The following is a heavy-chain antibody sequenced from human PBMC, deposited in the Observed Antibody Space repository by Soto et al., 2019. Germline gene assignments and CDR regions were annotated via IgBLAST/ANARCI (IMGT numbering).Heavy chain of an antibody. CDR3: ARDRGGGAKSFDY. CDR2: ISYDGSNK. D-gene: IGHD3-10*01. CDR1: GFTFSSYA. J-gene: IGHJ4*02. Sequence: QVQLVESGGGVVQPGRSLRLSCAASGFTFSSYAMHWVRQAPGKGLEWVAVISYDGSNKYYADSVKGRFTISRDNSKNPLYLQMNSLRAEDTAVYYCARDRGGGAKSFDYWGQGTLVTVSS. V-gene: IGHV3-30-3*01.